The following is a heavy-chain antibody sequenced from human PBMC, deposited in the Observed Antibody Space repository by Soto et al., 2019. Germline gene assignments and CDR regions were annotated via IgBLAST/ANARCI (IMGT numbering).Heavy chain of an antibody. V-gene: IGHV1-69*06. CDR3: ARGGRYGSTSYYYGMDV. J-gene: IGHJ6*02. CDR2: IIPIFGTT. Sequence: QVQLVQSGAEGKTPGSSVKVSCKASCGTFINYAISWVRQAPGQGLEWMGGIIPIFGTTNYAQKFQGRVTITGGKSTSTAYMELSSLRSEDTAVYYCARGGRYGSTSYYYGMDVWGQGTTVTVSS. D-gene: IGHD6-13*01. CDR1: CGTFINYA.